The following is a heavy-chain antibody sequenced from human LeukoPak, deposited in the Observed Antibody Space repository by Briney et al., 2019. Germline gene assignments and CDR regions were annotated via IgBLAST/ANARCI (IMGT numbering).Heavy chain of an antibody. Sequence: ASVKVSCKPSGYTFTSYYMHWVRHAPGQGLEWMGIINPSVGSTSYAQKFQGRVTMTRDTSTSTVYMELSSLRSEDTAVYYCARITTALDYWGQGTLVTVSS. CDR1: GYTFTSYY. V-gene: IGHV1-46*01. CDR3: ARITTALDY. J-gene: IGHJ4*02. CDR2: INPSVGST. D-gene: IGHD3-22*01.